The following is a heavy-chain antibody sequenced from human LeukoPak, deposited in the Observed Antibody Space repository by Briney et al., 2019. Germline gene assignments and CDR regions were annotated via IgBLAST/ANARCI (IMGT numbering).Heavy chain of an antibody. Sequence: PSETLSLTCAVSGDSITSSKWWSWVRQSPEKGLEWIGEIYHSGATNYNPSLKSRVTMSVDKSKNQFSLNLTSVTAADTAVYYCARRGYSSGWYYFDYWGQGTLVTVSS. D-gene: IGHD6-13*01. J-gene: IGHJ4*02. CDR1: GDSITSSKW. CDR2: IYHSGAT. CDR3: ARRGYSSGWYYFDY. V-gene: IGHV4-4*02.